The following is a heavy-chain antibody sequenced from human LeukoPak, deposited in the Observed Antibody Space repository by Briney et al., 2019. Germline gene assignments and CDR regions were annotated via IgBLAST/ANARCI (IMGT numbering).Heavy chain of an antibody. CDR3: ATWGGFGPFDY. CDR1: GFSFSNYQ. D-gene: IGHD3-16*01. CDR2: IKQDGSEK. J-gene: IGHJ4*02. Sequence: GGSLRLSCAASGFSFSNYQMNWVRQAPGKGLEWVANIKQDGSEKFYVDSVKGRFTISRDDAKNSLYLQMNSLRAEDTAVYYCATWGGFGPFDYWGQGTLVTVSS. V-gene: IGHV3-7*01.